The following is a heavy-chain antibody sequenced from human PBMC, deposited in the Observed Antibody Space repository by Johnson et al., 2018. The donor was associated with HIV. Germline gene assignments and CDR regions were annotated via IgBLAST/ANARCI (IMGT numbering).Heavy chain of an antibody. Sequence: QLVESGGGVVRPGGSLRLSCVASGFAFSDSHMSWIRQAPGKGLEWVGRIKSKTDGGTTDYAAPVKGRFTISRDDSKTTLFLQMNSLKTEDTAVYYCTTNPVAFDIWGQGTMVTVSS. CDR1: GFAFSDSH. J-gene: IGHJ3*02. V-gene: IGHV3-15*01. D-gene: IGHD1-14*01. CDR2: IKSKTDGGTT. CDR3: TTNPVAFDI.